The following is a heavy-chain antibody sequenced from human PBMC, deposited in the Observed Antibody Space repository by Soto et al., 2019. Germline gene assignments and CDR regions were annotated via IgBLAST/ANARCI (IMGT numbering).Heavy chain of an antibody. CDR3: AKVRYCSSTSCYTLTNYYYYYYMDV. V-gene: IGHV3-23*01. D-gene: IGHD2-2*02. CDR1: GFTFSSYA. Sequence: GSLRLSCAASGFTFSSYAMSWVRQAPGKGLEWVSAISGSGGSTYYADSVKGRFTISRDNSKNTLYLQMNSLRAEDTAVYYCAKVRYCSSTSCYTLTNYYYYYYMDVWGKGTTVTVSS. CDR2: ISGSGGST. J-gene: IGHJ6*03.